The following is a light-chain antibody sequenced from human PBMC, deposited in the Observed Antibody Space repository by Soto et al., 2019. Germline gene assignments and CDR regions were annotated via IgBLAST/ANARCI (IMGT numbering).Light chain of an antibody. CDR2: GAS. Sequence: IVWTQSPGTLSLSPGERATLSCRASQSVSSSYLAWDQQKPGQAPRLLLYGASSRATGIPDRFSGSGSGTDFDLTISRREPEDFAVYYCQQYGSSRTFGQGTKVEI. J-gene: IGKJ1*01. CDR1: QSVSSSY. V-gene: IGKV3-20*01. CDR3: QQYGSSRT.